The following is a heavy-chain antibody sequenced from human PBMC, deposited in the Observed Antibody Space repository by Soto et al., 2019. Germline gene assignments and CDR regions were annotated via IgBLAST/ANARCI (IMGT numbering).Heavy chain of an antibody. Sequence: EVQLLESGGGLIHPGESLRLSCVASGFTLNNYPVSWVRQAPGKGLEWVSAGSSGSNTYYSDSVKGRITISRDNSKNTVYLQMNSLRVEDTAMYFCARHGERSFDQWGQGTLVTVSS. CDR1: GFTLNNYP. CDR3: ARHGERSFDQ. D-gene: IGHD3-10*01. J-gene: IGHJ4*02. V-gene: IGHV3-23*01. CDR2: GSSGSNT.